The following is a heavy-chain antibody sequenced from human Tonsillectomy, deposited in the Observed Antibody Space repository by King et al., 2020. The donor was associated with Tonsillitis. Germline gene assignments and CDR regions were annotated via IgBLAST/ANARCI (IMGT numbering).Heavy chain of an antibody. J-gene: IGHJ2*01. Sequence: EVQLVESGAEVKKSGESLKISCKASGFTFSTYWIAWVRQMPGKGLEWMGSIFPVDSDTTYSPSFQGQVTISADKSTNTAYLQWSSLKASDTAMYYCVRRPITVIFLFTDWYFDLWGRGTLVTVSS. D-gene: IGHD3-22*01. CDR3: VRRPITVIFLFTDWYFDL. CDR2: IFPVDSDT. CDR1: GFTFSTYW. V-gene: IGHV5-51*01.